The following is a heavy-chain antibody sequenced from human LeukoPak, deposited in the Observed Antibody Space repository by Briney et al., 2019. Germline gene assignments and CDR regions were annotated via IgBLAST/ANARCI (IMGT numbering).Heavy chain of an antibody. V-gene: IGHV4-39*07. J-gene: IGHJ4*02. CDR2: IYYSGST. D-gene: IGHD3-22*01. Sequence: SETLSLTCTVSGGSISSSSYYWGWIRQPPGKGLEWIGSIYYSGSTYYNPSLKSRVTISVDTSKNQFSLKLGSVTAADTAVYYCARKVYDYYDSSGYDPGVDYWGQGTLVTVSS. CDR3: ARKVYDYYDSSGYDPGVDY. CDR1: GGSISSSSYY.